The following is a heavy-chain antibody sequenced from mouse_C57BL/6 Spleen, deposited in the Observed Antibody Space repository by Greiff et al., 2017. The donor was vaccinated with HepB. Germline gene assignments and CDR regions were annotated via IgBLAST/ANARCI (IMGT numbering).Heavy chain of an antibody. Sequence: EVQLVESGGGLVQPGGSLKLSCAASGFTFSDYYMYWVRQTPEKRLEWVAYISNGGGSTYYPDTVKGRVTISRDNAKNTLYLQMSRLKSEDTAMYYCARHYGDWYFDVWGTGTTVTVSS. V-gene: IGHV5-12*01. CDR1: GFTFSDYY. CDR2: ISNGGGST. J-gene: IGHJ1*03. D-gene: IGHD1-1*02. CDR3: ARHYGDWYFDV.